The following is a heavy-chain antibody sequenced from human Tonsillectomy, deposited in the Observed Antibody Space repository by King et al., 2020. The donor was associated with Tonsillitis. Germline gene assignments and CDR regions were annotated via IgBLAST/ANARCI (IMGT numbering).Heavy chain of an antibody. V-gene: IGHV1-2*02. Sequence: VQLVQSGAEVKKPGASVKVSCKASGYTFTDYYIHWVRQAPGQGLEWMAWINPNNGDSKSAQTFQGRVTMTRDTSMSTAYMELSSLRSDDTAVYYCARGGQTKVDTNWFDPWGQGTLVTVSS. CDR3: ARGGQTKVDTNWFDP. J-gene: IGHJ5*02. D-gene: IGHD1-26*01. CDR1: GYTFTDYY. CDR2: INPNNGDS.